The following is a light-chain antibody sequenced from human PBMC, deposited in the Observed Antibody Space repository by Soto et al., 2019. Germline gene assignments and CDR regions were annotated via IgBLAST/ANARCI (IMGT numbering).Light chain of an antibody. CDR1: SSDVGSYNL. V-gene: IGLV2-23*02. Sequence: QSVLTQPASVSGSPGQSITISCTGTSSDVGSYNLVSWYQQHPGEAPKLMIYEVSKRPSGVSNRFSGSKSGNTASLTISGLQAEDEADYYCCSYAGSSSYVFGTGTKVTV. CDR3: CSYAGSSSYV. CDR2: EVS. J-gene: IGLJ1*01.